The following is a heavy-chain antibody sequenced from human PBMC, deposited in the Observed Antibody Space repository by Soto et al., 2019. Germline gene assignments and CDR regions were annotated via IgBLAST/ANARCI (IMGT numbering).Heavy chain of an antibody. Sequence: GGSLRLSCSASGFVFASYAMHWVRQAPGKGLEYVAGIRSNGGNTDYADSVKGRFTISRDNSRNTLFLQMSSLRLEDTALYYCVKERVNSLSFGGGGYWGQGTLVTVSS. CDR3: VKERVNSLSFGGGGY. CDR2: IRSNGGNT. D-gene: IGHD3-16*01. CDR1: GFVFASYA. J-gene: IGHJ4*02. V-gene: IGHV3-64D*08.